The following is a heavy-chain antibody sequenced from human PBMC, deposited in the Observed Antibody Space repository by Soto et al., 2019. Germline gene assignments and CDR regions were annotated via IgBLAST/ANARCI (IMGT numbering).Heavy chain of an antibody. CDR3: ARLRDYDVWSGYYNYFDY. J-gene: IGHJ4*02. V-gene: IGHV4-59*01. Sequence: SETLSLTXTVSGGSISSYYWSWIRQPPGKGLEWIGYIYYSGSTNYNPSLKSRVTISVDTSKNQFSLKLSSVTAADTAVYYCARLRDYDVWSGYYNYFDYWGQGTLVTVSS. D-gene: IGHD3-3*01. CDR1: GGSISSYY. CDR2: IYYSGST.